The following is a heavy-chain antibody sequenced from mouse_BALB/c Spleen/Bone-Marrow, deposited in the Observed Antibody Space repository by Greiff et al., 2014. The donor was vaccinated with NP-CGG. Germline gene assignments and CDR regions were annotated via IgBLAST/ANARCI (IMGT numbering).Heavy chain of an antibody. CDR2: INPDRRTI. CDR3: ARNGYDGWMAY. CDR1: GFAFSGYW. D-gene: IGHD2-2*01. Sequence: EVQRVESGGGLVQPGGSLKLSCAASGFAFSGYWMTWVRQAPGQGLEWIGEINPDRRTINYKPSIKEKFIMSRDNAKNTLHLQMSKVRSEDTALYYCARNGYDGWMAYWGQGTLVTVSA. V-gene: IGHV4-1*02. J-gene: IGHJ3*01.